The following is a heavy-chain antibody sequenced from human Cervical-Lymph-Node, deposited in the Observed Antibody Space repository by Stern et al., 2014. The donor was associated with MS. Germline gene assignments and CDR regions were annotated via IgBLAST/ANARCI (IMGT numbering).Heavy chain of an antibody. Sequence: VQLGESVGGVFQPGTSLRLPCEASGFTFSDYGRHWVRQAPGKGLELVAVVYYDGSNKDYADSVKGRFTISRDNSKNTLSLQMNSLRAEDTAVYYCATERYWGQGTLVTVSS. V-gene: IGHV3-33*01. CDR3: ATERY. CDR1: GFTFSDYG. CDR2: VYYDGSNK. J-gene: IGHJ4*02.